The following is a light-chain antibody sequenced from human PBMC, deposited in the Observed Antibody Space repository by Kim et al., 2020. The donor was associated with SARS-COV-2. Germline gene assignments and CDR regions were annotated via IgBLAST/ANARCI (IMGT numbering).Light chain of an antibody. CDR3: QAWDSSTA. J-gene: IGLJ2*01. V-gene: IGLV3-1*01. Sequence: SYELTQPPSVSVSPGQIASITCSGDKLGDKYACWYQQKPGQSPVLVIYQDSKRPSGIPERFSGSNSGNTATLTISGTQAMDEADYYCQAWDSSTAFGGGTQLTVL. CDR2: QDS. CDR1: KLGDKY.